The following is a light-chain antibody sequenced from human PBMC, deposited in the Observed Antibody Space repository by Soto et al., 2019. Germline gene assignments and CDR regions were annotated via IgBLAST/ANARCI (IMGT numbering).Light chain of an antibody. CDR2: LSSDGSH. CDR3: QTWDTGIRV. CDR1: SGHSSYA. Sequence: QLVLTQSPSASASLGASVKLTCTLSSGHSSYAIAWHQQQPEKGPRYLMKLSSDGSHIKGDGIPDRFSGSSSGAERYLTISSLQSKDEADYYCQTWDTGIRVFGGGTKLTVL. J-gene: IGLJ2*01. V-gene: IGLV4-69*01.